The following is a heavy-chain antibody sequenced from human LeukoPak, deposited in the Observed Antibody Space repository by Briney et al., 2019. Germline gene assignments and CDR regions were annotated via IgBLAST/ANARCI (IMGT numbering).Heavy chain of an antibody. CDR2: ISGSGGST. D-gene: IGHD4-11*01. V-gene: IGHV3-23*01. CDR1: GFTFSSYV. J-gene: IGHJ4*02. CDR3: ATKGTTVTTNYCDY. Sequence: GGSLRLSCAASGFTFSSYVMSWVRQAPGKGLEWVSSISGSGGSTYYADSVKGRFTISRDNSKNTLYLQMNSLRAEDTALYYCATKGTTVTTNYCDYWGQRTLVTVSS.